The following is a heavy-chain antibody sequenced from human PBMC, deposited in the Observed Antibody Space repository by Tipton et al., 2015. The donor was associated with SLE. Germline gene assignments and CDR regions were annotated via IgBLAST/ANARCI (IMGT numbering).Heavy chain of an antibody. J-gene: IGHJ4*01. CDR2: ISWNSESK. V-gene: IGHV3-9*01. D-gene: IGHD3-22*01. CDR3: AKNMNYYESSGYCDH. CDR1: GFTFDDYA. Sequence: SLRLSCTASGFTFDDYAMHWVRQVPGKGLEWVSGISWNSESKVYADSVRGRFTISRDSAKNSLYLQMNSLTTEDTAFYYCAKNMNYYESSGYCDHWGRNLGHRLL.